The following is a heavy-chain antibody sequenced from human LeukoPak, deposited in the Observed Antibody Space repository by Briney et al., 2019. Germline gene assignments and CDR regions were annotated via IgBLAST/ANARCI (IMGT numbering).Heavy chain of an antibody. V-gene: IGHV3-21*01. Sequence: NSGGSLRLSCAASGFTFSSYSMNWVRQAPGKGLEWVSSISSSSSYIYYADSVKGRFTISRVNAKNSLYLQTNSLRAEDTAMYYCAKDHIRFSFYYYMDVWGKGTTVTVSS. CDR2: ISSSSSYI. J-gene: IGHJ6*03. D-gene: IGHD3-3*01. CDR3: AKDHIRFSFYYYMDV. CDR1: GFTFSSYS.